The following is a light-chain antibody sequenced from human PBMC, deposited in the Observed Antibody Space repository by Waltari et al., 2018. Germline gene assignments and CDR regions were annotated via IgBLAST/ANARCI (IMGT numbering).Light chain of an antibody. V-gene: IGLV3-1*01. Sequence: SYELSQPPSMSVSPGQTASITCSGDKLGDKYASWYHQKPGQSPVLVIFQDNKRPSGIPGRLAGSNSANTATLTISGTQAMDEADYYCQAWDSSTLVFGGGTKLTVL. CDR2: QDN. CDR1: KLGDKY. CDR3: QAWDSSTLV. J-gene: IGLJ2*01.